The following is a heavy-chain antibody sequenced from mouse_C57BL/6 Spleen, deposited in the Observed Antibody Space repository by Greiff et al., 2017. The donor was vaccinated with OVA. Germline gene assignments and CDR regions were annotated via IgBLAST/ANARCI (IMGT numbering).Heavy chain of an antibody. CDR1: GYAFTNYL. D-gene: IGHD2-4*01. CDR2: IYPGDGDT. V-gene: IGHV1-54*01. Sequence: QVQLQQSGAELVRPGTSVKVSCKASGYAFTNYLIEWVKQRPGKGLEWIGRIYPGDGDTNYNGKFKGKATLTADKSSSTAYMQLSSLTSEDSAVYFCARSYDYDVDYWGQGTTLTVSS. J-gene: IGHJ2*01. CDR3: ARSYDYDVDY.